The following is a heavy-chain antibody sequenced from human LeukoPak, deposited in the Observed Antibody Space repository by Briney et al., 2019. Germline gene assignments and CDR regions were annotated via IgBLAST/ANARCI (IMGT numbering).Heavy chain of an antibody. CDR3: ARGTPDGYNPAAGFLPGYNDY. J-gene: IGHJ4*02. D-gene: IGHD5-24*01. CDR2: ISAYNGNT. V-gene: IGHV1-18*01. CDR1: GYTFTSYG. Sequence: ASVKVSCKASGYTFTSYGISWVRQAPGQGLEWMGWISAYNGNTNYAQKLQGRVTMTTDTSTSTAYMELRSLRSDDTAVYYCARGTPDGYNPAAGFLPGYNDYWGQGTLVTVSS.